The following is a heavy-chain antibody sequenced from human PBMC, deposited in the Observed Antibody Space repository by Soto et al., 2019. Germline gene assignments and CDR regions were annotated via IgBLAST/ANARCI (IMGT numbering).Heavy chain of an antibody. CDR3: ARDGDIEGGPPPKNYAMDV. V-gene: IGHV3-33*08. J-gene: IGHJ6*02. CDR1: GFTFRNFG. D-gene: IGHD5-12*01. Sequence: PGGSLRLSCAASGFTFRNFGFHWVRQAPGKGLEWVALGWYDGTNKYYAESLKGRVSISRDNSKNTLYLEMKSLRAEDTAVYYCARDGDIEGGPPPKNYAMDVRGQGTTVTASS. CDR2: GWYDGTNK.